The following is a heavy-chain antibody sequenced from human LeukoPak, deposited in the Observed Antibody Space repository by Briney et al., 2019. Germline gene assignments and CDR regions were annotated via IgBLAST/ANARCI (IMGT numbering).Heavy chain of an antibody. CDR1: GGSISSGDYY. V-gene: IGHV4-30-4*08. CDR3: ARCYDSTSDAFYI. Sequence: SQTLSLTCTVSGGSISSGDYYWSWIRQPPGKGLEWIGYIYYSGSTYYNPSLKSRVTISVDTSKNHFSLKLSSVTAADTAVYYCARCYDSTSDAFYIWGQGTMVTVSS. CDR2: IYYSGST. D-gene: IGHD3-22*01. J-gene: IGHJ3*02.